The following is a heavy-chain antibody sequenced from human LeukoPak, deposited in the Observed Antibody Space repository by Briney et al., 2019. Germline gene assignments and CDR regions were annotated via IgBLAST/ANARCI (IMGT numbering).Heavy chain of an antibody. CDR2: IIPIFGTA. V-gene: IGHV1-69*13. Sequence: SVKVSCKASGGTFSSYAISWVRQAPGQGLEWMGGIIPIFGTANYAQKFQGRVTITADDSTSTAYMELSSLRSEDTAVYYCATGMYYYDSSGYFYYYGMDVWGQGTTVTVSS. D-gene: IGHD3-22*01. CDR3: ATGMYYYDSSGYFYYYGMDV. CDR1: GGTFSSYA. J-gene: IGHJ6*02.